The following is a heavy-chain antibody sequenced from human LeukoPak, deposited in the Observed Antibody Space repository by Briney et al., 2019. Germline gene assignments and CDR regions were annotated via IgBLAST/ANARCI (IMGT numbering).Heavy chain of an antibody. D-gene: IGHD3-10*01. V-gene: IGHV4-39*01. Sequence: PSETLSLTCTVSGGSIGGSSYYWGWIRQPPGKGLEWIGSIYYSGSTYYNPSLKSRVTISVDTSKNQFSLKLNSVTATDTAVNYCARHYGPWGQGTLVTVSS. CDR1: GGSIGGSSYY. CDR3: ARHYGP. J-gene: IGHJ4*02. CDR2: IYYSGST.